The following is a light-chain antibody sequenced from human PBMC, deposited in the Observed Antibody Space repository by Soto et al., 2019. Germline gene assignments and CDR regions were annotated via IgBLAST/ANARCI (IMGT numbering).Light chain of an antibody. J-gene: IGLJ1*01. Sequence: QSVLTKALSWSAAAGGEVSISFSGSSSNIGNNYVSWYQQLPGTAPKLLIYDNDKRPSGIPDRFSGSKSGTSATVGITGLQSGDEADYYCGTWDSSLSAYVFGTGTNVTVL. CDR2: DND. CDR3: GTWDSSLSAYV. CDR1: SSNIGNNY. V-gene: IGLV1-51*01.